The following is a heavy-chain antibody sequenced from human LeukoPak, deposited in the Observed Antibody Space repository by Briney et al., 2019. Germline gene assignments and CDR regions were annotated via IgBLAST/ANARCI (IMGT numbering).Heavy chain of an antibody. J-gene: IGHJ4*02. CDR1: GYTFTSYG. CDR3: ARDGGIVGATPFDY. CDR2: ISAYNGNT. V-gene: IGHV1-18*01. D-gene: IGHD1-26*01. Sequence: ASVKVSCKASGYTFTSYGISWVRQAPGQGLEWMGWISAYNGNTNYAQKLQGRVTMTTDTSTSTAYMELRGLRSDDTAVYYCARDGGIVGATPFDYWGQGTLVTVSS.